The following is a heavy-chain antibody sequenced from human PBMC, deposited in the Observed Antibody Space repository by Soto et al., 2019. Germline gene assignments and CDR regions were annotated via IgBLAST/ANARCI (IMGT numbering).Heavy chain of an antibody. J-gene: IGHJ3*02. CDR3: FRLRSTTWGWGEAFEI. Sequence: EVQLVQSGGGLVQPGGSLRLSCAASGFTFNSYWMHWVRQVPGKGLVWFSRIDSDGNRITYADSVKGRITISRKNAKNTLCLKMKSLRADGTNAYYCFRLRSTTWGWGEAFEIWGQGKMVTVAS. CDR2: IDSDGNRI. V-gene: IGHV3-74*03. CDR1: GFTFNSYW. D-gene: IGHD3-16*01.